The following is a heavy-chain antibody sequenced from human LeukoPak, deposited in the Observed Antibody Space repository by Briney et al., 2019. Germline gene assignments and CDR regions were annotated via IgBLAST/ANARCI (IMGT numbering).Heavy chain of an antibody. J-gene: IGHJ4*02. CDR3: ARREVTGGPFDY. V-gene: IGHV4-34*01. CDR2: INHSGST. CDR1: GGSFSGYY. Sequence: SETLSLTCAVYGGSFSGYYWSWIRQPPGKGLEWIGEINHSGSTNYNPSLKSRVTISVDTSKNQFSLKLSSVTAGDTAVYYCARREVTGGPFDYWGQGTLVTVSS. D-gene: IGHD7-27*01.